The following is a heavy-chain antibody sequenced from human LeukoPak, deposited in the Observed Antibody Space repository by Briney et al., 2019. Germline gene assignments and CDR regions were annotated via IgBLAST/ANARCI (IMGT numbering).Heavy chain of an antibody. CDR2: ISSSSSTI. CDR3: AKDLVRISSSWYRPFYYYYGMDV. Sequence: PGGSLRLSCAASGFTFSSYSMNWVRQAPGKGLEWVSYISSSSSTIYYADSVKGRFTISRDNAKNSLYLQMNSLRAEDTAVYYCAKDLVRISSSWYRPFYYYYGMDVWGQGTTVTVSS. D-gene: IGHD6-13*01. V-gene: IGHV3-48*04. CDR1: GFTFSSYS. J-gene: IGHJ6*02.